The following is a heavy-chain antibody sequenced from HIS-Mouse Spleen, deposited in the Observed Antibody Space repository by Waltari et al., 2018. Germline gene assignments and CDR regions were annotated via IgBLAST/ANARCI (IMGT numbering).Heavy chain of an antibody. CDR3: ARDLGNWFDP. CDR1: GFTFSSYS. V-gene: IGHV3-48*01. Sequence: EVQLVESGGGLVQPGGSLRLSCAASGFTFSSYSMNWVRQAPGKGVGGVSYISSSSSTIYYADSVKGRFTISRDNAKNSLYLQMNSLRAEDTAVYYCARDLGNWFDPWGQGTLVTVSS. CDR2: ISSSSSTI. J-gene: IGHJ5*02.